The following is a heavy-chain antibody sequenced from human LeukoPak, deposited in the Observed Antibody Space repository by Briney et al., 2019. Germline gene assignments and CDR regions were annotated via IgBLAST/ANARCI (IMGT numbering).Heavy chain of an antibody. CDR2: MNPNSGNT. CDR1: GYTFTSYD. J-gene: IGHJ4*02. D-gene: IGHD2-2*01. Sequence: GASVNVSCKASGYTFTSYDINWVRQATGQGLEWMGWMNPNSGNTGYAQKFQGRVTMTRNTSISTAYMELSSLRSEDTAVYYCARDIACSSTSCYDDWGQGTLVTVSS. V-gene: IGHV1-8*01. CDR3: ARDIACSSTSCYDD.